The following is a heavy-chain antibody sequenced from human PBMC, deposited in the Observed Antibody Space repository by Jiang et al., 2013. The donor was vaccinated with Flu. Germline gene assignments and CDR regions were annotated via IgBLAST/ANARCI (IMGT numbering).Heavy chain of an antibody. D-gene: IGHD2-21*02. J-gene: IGHJ3*02. CDR2: IYPGDSDT. V-gene: IGHV5-51*01. CDR1: GYSFTSYW. Sequence: SLKISCKGSGYSFTSYWIGWVRQMPGKGLEWMGIIYPGDSDTRYSPSFQGQVTISADKSISTAYLQWSSLKASDTAMYYCARHGPYCGGDCYHDAFDIWGQGTMVTVSS. CDR3: ARHGPYCGGDCYHDAFDI.